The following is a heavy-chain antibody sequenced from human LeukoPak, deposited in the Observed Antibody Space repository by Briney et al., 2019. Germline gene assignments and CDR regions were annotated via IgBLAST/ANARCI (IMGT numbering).Heavy chain of an antibody. CDR1: GFTFSSYA. V-gene: IGHV3-23*01. Sequence: GGSLRLSCAASGFTFSSYAMSWVRQAPGKGLEWASAISGSGGSTYYADSVKGRFTISRDNSKNTLYLQMNSLRAEDTAVYYCAKEGLEVWFGESPYYMDVWGKGTTVTVSS. D-gene: IGHD3-10*01. J-gene: IGHJ6*03. CDR3: AKEGLEVWFGESPYYMDV. CDR2: ISGSGGST.